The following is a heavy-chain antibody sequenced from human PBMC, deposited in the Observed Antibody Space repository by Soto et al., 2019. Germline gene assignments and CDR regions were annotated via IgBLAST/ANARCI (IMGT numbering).Heavy chain of an antibody. CDR1: GYTLTELS. V-gene: IGHV1-24*01. J-gene: IGHJ6*04. D-gene: IGHD1-7*01. CDR2: FDPEDGET. CDR3: QTEGARHGNSPVRDG. Sequence: ASVKVSCKVSGYTLTELSMHWVRQAPGKGLEWMGGFDPEDGETIYAQKFQGRVTMTEDTSTDTAYMELSSLRSEDTPVFYCQTEGARHGNSPVRDGWGKGTPVTVSP.